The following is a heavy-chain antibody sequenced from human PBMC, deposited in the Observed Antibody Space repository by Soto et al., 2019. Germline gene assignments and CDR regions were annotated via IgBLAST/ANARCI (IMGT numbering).Heavy chain of an antibody. J-gene: IGHJ6*02. CDR1: GYTFTSYD. CDR2: MNPNSGNT. V-gene: IGHV1-8*01. D-gene: IGHD2-15*01. CDR3: ARAGGNTIAYYYYGMDV. Sequence: QVQLVQSGAEVKKPGASVKVSCKASGYTFTSYDINWVRQATGQGLEWMGWMNPNSGNTGYTQKFQGRVTMTRNTSISTAYMELSSLRSEDTAVYYCARAGGNTIAYYYYGMDVWGQGTTVTVSS.